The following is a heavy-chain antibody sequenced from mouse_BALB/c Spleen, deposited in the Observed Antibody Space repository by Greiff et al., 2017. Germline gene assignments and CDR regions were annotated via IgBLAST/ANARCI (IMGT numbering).Heavy chain of an antibody. V-gene: IGHV1-14*01. CDR3: ARGVVPLYFDY. D-gene: IGHD5-1*01. Sequence: VQLQQSGPELVKPGASVKMSCTASGYTFTSYVMHWVKQKPGQGLEWIGYINPYNDGTKYNEKFKGKATLTSDKSSSTAYMELSSLTSEDSAVYYCARGVVPLYFDYWGKGTTLTVSS. CDR2: INPYNDGT. CDR1: GYTFTSYV. J-gene: IGHJ2*01.